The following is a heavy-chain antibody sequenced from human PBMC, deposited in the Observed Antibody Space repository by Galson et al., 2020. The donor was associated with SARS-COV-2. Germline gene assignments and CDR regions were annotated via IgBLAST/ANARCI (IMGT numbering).Heavy chain of an antibody. Sequence: PGGSLRLSCAASEFTFLNYAMTWVRQAPGKVLEWVSSISGGGGAKYYADSVKGRFTISRDNSKNTLYLEMNSLRAEDTAVYYCAKGRGATWSIGSFFDYWGQGTLVSVSS. J-gene: IGHJ4*02. V-gene: IGHV3-23*01. CDR3: AKGRGATWSIGSFFDY. D-gene: IGHD3-10*01. CDR1: EFTFLNYA. CDR2: ISGGGGAK.